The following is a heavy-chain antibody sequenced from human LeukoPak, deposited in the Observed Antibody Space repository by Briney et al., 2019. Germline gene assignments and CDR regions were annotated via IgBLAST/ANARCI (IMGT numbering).Heavy chain of an antibody. CDR2: INPNSGGT. Sequence: ASVNVSCKSSGYTFTIYYMHWVRQAPGQGLEWMGWINPNSGGTNYAQKFQGRVTMTRDTSISTAYMELSGLRSDDTAVYYCASLGKSGTEIADYWGQGTLVTVSS. CDR1: GYTFTIYY. V-gene: IGHV1-2*02. J-gene: IGHJ4*02. CDR3: ASLGKSGTEIADY. D-gene: IGHD3-3*01.